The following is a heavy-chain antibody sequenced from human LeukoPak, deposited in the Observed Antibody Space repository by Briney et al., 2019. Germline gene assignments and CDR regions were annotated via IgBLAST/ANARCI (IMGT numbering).Heavy chain of an antibody. V-gene: IGHV3-23*01. J-gene: IGHJ4*02. CDR3: AKGRGYSYGIFDY. Sequence: RGSLRLSCAASGFTFSSYAMSWVRQAPAKGLEWVSAISGSGGSTYYADSVKGRFTISRDNSKNTLYLQMNSLRAEDTAVYYCAKGRGYSYGIFDYWGQGTLVTVSP. CDR2: ISGSGGST. D-gene: IGHD5-18*01. CDR1: GFTFSSYA.